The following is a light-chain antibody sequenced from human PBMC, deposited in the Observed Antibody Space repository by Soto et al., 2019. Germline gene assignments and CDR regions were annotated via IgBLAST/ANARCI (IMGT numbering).Light chain of an antibody. J-gene: IGLJ1*01. Sequence: SVLTQPPSATDSPGQSLTISCAGTSSVVVSYNYVSWNKQHPAKAPKLMIYEVIKRPSGVPDRFSGYKSGNTTSLPVSGLQAEDEADYYCSSYAGSNKPAYVFGTGTKVTGL. CDR3: SSYAGSNKPAYV. V-gene: IGLV2-8*01. CDR2: EVI. CDR1: SSVVVSYNY.